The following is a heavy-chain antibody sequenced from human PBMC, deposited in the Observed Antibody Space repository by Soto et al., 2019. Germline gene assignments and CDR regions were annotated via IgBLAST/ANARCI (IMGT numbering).Heavy chain of an antibody. V-gene: IGHV5-51*01. CDR2: IYPGDSDT. CDR3: ARGGGRSGWFFDY. CDR1: GYSFTSYW. D-gene: IGHD6-19*01. J-gene: IGHJ4*02. Sequence: RKISCKGSGYSFTSYWIGWVRQMPGKGLEWMGIIYPGDSDTRYSPSFQGQVTISADKSISTAYLQWSGLKASDTAMYYCARGGGRSGWFFDYWGQGTLVTVSS.